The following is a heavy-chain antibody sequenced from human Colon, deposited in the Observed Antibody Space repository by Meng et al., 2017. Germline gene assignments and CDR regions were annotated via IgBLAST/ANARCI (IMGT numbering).Heavy chain of an antibody. Sequence: GGSLRLSCAASGFTFSSYEMNWVRQAPGKGLEWVSYVSSSGSTIYYADSVKGRFTISRDNAKNSLYLQMNSLRAADTAVYYCARAVNGYCSSTSCYAWDRDAFDIWGQGTMVTVSS. CDR1: GFTFSSYE. D-gene: IGHD2-2*03. J-gene: IGHJ3*02. CDR2: VSSSGSTI. V-gene: IGHV3-48*03. CDR3: ARAVNGYCSSTSCYAWDRDAFDI.